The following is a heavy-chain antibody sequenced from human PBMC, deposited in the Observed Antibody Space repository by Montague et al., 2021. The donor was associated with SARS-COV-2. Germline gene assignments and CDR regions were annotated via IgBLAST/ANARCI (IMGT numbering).Heavy chain of an antibody. CDR1: GFSLSTSGMC. V-gene: IGHV2-70*01. Sequence: PALVKPTQTLTLTCTFSGFSLSTSGMCVSWIRQPPGKALEWLALIDWDDDKYYSTSLKTRLTISKDTSKNQVVLTMTNMVPVDTATYYCARISAWYSSGWSAFYYWGQGTLVTVSS. D-gene: IGHD6-19*01. CDR3: ARISAWYSSGWSAFYY. CDR2: IDWDDDK. J-gene: IGHJ4*02.